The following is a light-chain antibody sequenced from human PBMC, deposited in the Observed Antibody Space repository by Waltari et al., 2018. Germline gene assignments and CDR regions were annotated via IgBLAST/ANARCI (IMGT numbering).Light chain of an antibody. J-gene: IGKJ3*01. V-gene: IGKV3-11*01. CDR2: NSS. Sequence: EIVLTQPPATLSFSLGDRATLSCRASQSIQTCLAWSQQKPGQAPRLPIYNSSLRASGVPVRFSGSGSGTDFTLTISHLEPEDFAFYFCQHRDNWLFTFGPGTKVEIK. CDR1: QSIQTC. CDR3: QHRDNWLFT.